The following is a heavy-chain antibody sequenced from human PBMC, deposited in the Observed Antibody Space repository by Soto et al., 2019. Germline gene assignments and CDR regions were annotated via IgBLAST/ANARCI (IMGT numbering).Heavy chain of an antibody. CDR1: GFTLSSNV. J-gene: IGHJ4*02. Sequence: EVQRLESGGGLVQPGGSQRLSCAASGFTLSSNVMSWVRQAPGKGLEWVSTFIGSDVSTNYADSVKGRFTISRDNSKNTLYLQMTLLRAEDTAVYYCAKKLAPSYSPFDSWGQGTLVTVSS. V-gene: IGHV3-23*01. D-gene: IGHD3-3*02. CDR3: AKKLAPSYSPFDS. CDR2: FIGSDVST.